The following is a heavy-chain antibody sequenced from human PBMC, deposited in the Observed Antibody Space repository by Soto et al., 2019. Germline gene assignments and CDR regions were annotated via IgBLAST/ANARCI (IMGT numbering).Heavy chain of an antibody. CDR1: GFTFSSYA. CDR3: ARDVYYYDSSGYRY. D-gene: IGHD3-22*01. Sequence: GGSLRLSCAASGFTFSSYAMHWVRQAPGKGLEWVAVISYDGSNKYYADSVKGRFTISRDNSKNTLYLQMNSLRAEDTAVYYCARDVYYYDSSGYRYWGQGTLVTVSS. J-gene: IGHJ4*02. V-gene: IGHV3-30-3*01. CDR2: ISYDGSNK.